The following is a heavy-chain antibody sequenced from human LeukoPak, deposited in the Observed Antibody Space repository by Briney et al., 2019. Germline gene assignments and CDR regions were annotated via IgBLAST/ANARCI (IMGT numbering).Heavy chain of an antibody. CDR3: ARDPNSAL. D-gene: IGHD4-23*01. Sequence: TSETLSLTCTVSGGSISSYYWSWIRQPPGKGLEWIGYIYYSGSTNYNPSLKSRVTMSVDTSKDQFSLKLSSVTAADTAVYYCARDPNSALWGQGTLVTVSS. V-gene: IGHV4-59*12. CDR2: IYYSGST. CDR1: GGSISSYY. J-gene: IGHJ4*02.